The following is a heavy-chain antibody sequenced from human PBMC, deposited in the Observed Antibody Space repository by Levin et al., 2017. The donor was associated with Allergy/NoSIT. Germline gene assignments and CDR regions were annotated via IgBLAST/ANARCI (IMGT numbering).Heavy chain of an antibody. CDR1: GFIFSSYG. J-gene: IGHJ4*02. CDR3: ARAIVQASIGTLGY. CDR2: ISYYGGKK. D-gene: IGHD1-26*01. V-gene: IGHV3-30*03. Sequence: SCTASGFIFSSYGIHWVRQAPGKGLEWVAFISYYGGKKYYAESFKGRFTISRDDSKNSLYLQMNSMRAEDTASYYCARAIVQASIGTLGYWGQGTLVTVSS.